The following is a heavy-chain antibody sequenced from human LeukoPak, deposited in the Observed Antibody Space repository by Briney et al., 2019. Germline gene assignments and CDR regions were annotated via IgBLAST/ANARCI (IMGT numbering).Heavy chain of an antibody. CDR3: ARGNGATSWFDP. CDR2: IYTSGST. CDR1: GGSISSYY. J-gene: IGHJ5*02. Sequence: SETLSPTCTVSGGSISSYYWSWIRQPPGKGLEWIGYIYTSGSTNYNPSLKSRVTISVDTSKNQFSLKLSSVTAADTAVYYCARGNGATSWFDPWGQGTLVTVSS. D-gene: IGHD1-26*01. V-gene: IGHV4-4*09.